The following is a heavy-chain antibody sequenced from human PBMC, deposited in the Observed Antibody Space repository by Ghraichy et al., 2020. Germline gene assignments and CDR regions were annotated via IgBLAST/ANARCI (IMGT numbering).Heavy chain of an antibody. D-gene: IGHD1-26*01. CDR1: GFTFSNAW. J-gene: IGHJ4*02. Sequence: GGSLRLSCAASGFTFSNAWMSWVRQSPGKGLEWVGRIKMKSDGGATDYAAPVKGRFTISRDDSKNTLNLQMNSLKTDDTAVYYCTTPSGTHISHWGQGTLVTVSS. V-gene: IGHV3-15*01. CDR3: TTPSGTHISH. CDR2: IKMKSDGGAT.